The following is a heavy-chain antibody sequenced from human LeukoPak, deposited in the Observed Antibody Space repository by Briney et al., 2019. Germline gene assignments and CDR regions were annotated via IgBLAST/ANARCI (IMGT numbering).Heavy chain of an antibody. V-gene: IGHV4-59*01. CDR1: GGSISSYY. Sequence: SETLSLTCTVSGGSISSYYWSWIRQPPGKGLEWIGYIYYNGNTNYNSSLKSRVTISVDTSKNQFSLKLNSVTAADTAVYYCARARYDSSGYLIKDAFDIWGQGTMVSVSS. J-gene: IGHJ3*02. CDR2: IYYNGNT. CDR3: ARARYDSSGYLIKDAFDI. D-gene: IGHD3-22*01.